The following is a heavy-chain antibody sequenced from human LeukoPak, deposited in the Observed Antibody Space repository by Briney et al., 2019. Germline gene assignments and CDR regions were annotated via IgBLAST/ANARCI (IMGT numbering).Heavy chain of an antibody. V-gene: IGHV3-30*04. D-gene: IGHD3-9*01. J-gene: IGHJ3*01. CDR3: ARGYDVLSGAIPDAFDV. CDR2: ISFDGTIE. Sequence: PGGSLRLSCAASGFTFTNYVMHWVRQAPGKGLEWVALISFDGTIEYYADSVKGRFTISRDNSKNTLFLQLNGLRADDTSVYYCARGYDVLSGAIPDAFDVWGQGTMVTVSS. CDR1: GFTFTNYV.